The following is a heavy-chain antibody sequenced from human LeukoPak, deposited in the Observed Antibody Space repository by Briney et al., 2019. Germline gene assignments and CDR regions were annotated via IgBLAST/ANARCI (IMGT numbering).Heavy chain of an antibody. CDR1: GFIFSDHY. J-gene: IGHJ4*02. CDR2: TRNKANSYTT. D-gene: IGHD7-27*01. CDR3: VKSRGDGVDFDY. V-gene: IGHV3-72*01. Sequence: GGSLRLSCAASGFIFSDHYMDWVRQAPGKGLEWVGRTRNKANSYTTIYAASVQGRFTISRDESKNSLFLRMNSLKTEDTAVYYCVKSRGDGVDFDYWGQGTLVTVSS.